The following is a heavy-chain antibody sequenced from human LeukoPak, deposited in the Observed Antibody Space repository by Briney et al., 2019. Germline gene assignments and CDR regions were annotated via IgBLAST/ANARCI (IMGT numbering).Heavy chain of an antibody. Sequence: PGGPLRLSCAASGFTFSSYAMHWVRQAPGKGLEWVAVISYDGSNKYYADSVKGRFTISRDNSKNTLYLQMNSLRAEDTAVYYCARDKLPWQQMEALFDYWGQGTLVTVSS. D-gene: IGHD6-13*01. J-gene: IGHJ4*02. V-gene: IGHV3-30-3*01. CDR1: GFTFSSYA. CDR3: ARDKLPWQQMEALFDY. CDR2: ISYDGSNK.